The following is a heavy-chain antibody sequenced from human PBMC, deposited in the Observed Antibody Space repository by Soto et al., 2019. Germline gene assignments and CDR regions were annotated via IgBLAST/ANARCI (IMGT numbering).Heavy chain of an antibody. D-gene: IGHD1-26*01. V-gene: IGHV3-53*01. CDR1: GFTFSSYG. CDR3: ARGGAYY. CDR2: IYSGGST. J-gene: IGHJ4*02. Sequence: GGSLRLSCAASGFTFSSYGMSWVRQAPGKGLEWVSVIYSGGSTYYADSVKGRFTISRDNSKNTLYLQMNSLRAEDTAVYYCARGGAYYWGQGTLVTVSS.